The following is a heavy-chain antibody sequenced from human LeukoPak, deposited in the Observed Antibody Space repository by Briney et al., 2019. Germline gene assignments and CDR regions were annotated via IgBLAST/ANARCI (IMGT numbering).Heavy chain of an antibody. CDR2: IHYSGNT. CDR3: ARHSSPHAGSSSWYDF. D-gene: IGHD2-15*01. Sequence: PSETLSLTCTVSGGPISSSTYHWGWIRQPPGKGLEWIGSIHYSGNTYYNPSLKSRVTISVDTSKNQFSVKLSSVTAADTAVYYCARHSSPHAGSSSWYDFWGQGTLVTVSS. J-gene: IGHJ5*01. V-gene: IGHV4-39*01. CDR1: GGPISSSTYH.